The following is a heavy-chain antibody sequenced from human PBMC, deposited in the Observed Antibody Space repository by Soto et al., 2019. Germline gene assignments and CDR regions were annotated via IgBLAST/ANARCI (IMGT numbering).Heavy chain of an antibody. D-gene: IGHD3-22*01. Sequence: GGSLRLSCAASGFTVTTKYMSWVRQAPGRGLEWVSLIYTGDTTSYADSVRGRFTISRDGFRNTLYLQMNSLRAEDTAVYYCARESITMIVVATWPRGVFDHWGQGTLVTVSS. J-gene: IGHJ4*02. V-gene: IGHV3-53*01. CDR1: GFTVTTKY. CDR3: ARESITMIVVATWPRGVFDH. CDR2: IYTGDTT.